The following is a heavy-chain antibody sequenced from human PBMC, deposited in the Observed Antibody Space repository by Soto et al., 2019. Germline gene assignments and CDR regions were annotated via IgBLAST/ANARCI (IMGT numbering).Heavy chain of an antibody. Sequence: SETLSLTCTVSGGSISSYYWSWIRQPPGKGLEWIGYIYYSGSTNYNPSLKSRVTISVDTSKNQFSLKLSSVTAADTAVYYCARTSTTYSYDSSGPSWFDPWGQGTLVTVSS. CDR3: ARTSTTYSYDSSGPSWFDP. J-gene: IGHJ5*02. CDR2: IYYSGST. CDR1: GGSISSYY. V-gene: IGHV4-59*01. D-gene: IGHD3-22*01.